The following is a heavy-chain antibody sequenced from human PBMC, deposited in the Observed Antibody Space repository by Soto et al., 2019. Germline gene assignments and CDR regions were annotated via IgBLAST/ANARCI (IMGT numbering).Heavy chain of an antibody. CDR2: IYSSGST. V-gene: IGHV4-4*07. J-gene: IGHJ4*02. CDR3: ARENILTAAAGKRDFDC. Sequence: PSETLSLTCTVSGGTITSYYWSRIRQPAGKGLEWIGRIYSSGSTNYNPSLNSRVIMSVDTSQNQFSLNLSSVTAADTAKYYCARENILTAAAGKRDFDCWGQGTLVTVSS. CDR1: GGTITSYY. D-gene: IGHD6-13*01.